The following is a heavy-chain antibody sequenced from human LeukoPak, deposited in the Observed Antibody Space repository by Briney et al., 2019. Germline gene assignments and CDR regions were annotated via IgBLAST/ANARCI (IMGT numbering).Heavy chain of an antibody. CDR1: GFTFGNFW. CDR3: ARGSGSYYY. V-gene: IGHV3-7*01. Sequence: GGSLRLSCAASGFTFGNFWMSWVRQAPGKGLEWVANIKQDGSEKYYVDSVKGRFTISRDNAKNSLYLQMNSLRAEDTAVYYCARGSGSYYYWGQGTLVTVSS. D-gene: IGHD1-26*01. CDR2: IKQDGSEK. J-gene: IGHJ4*02.